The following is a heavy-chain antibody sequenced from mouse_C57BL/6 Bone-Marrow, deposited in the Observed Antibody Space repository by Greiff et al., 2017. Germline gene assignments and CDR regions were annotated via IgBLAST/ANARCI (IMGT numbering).Heavy chain of an antibody. V-gene: IGHV5-4*01. J-gene: IGHJ4*01. CDR3: ASYYAMDY. CDR1: GFTFSSYA. Sequence: EVQGVESGGGLVKPGGSLTLSCAASGFTFSSYAMSWVRQTPEKRLEWVATISDGGSYTYYPDNVKGRFTISRDNAKNNLYLQMSHLKSEDTAMYYCASYYAMDYWGQGTSVTVSS. CDR2: ISDGGSYT.